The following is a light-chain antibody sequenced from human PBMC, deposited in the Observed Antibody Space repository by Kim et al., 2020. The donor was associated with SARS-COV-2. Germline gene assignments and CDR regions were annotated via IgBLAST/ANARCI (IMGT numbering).Light chain of an antibody. CDR3: QQANSFPLT. CDR2: GAS. Sequence: DIQMTQSPSSVSASVGDRVTLTCRASQDISSWLAWYQQKPGKAPNLLIYGASTLQSGVPSRFSGSGSGTDFTLTISSLQPEDFATYFCQQANSFPLTFGGGTKVDIK. V-gene: IGKV1-12*01. J-gene: IGKJ4*01. CDR1: QDISSW.